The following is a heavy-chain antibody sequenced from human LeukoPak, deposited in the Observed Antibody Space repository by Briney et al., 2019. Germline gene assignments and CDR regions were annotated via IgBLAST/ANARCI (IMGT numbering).Heavy chain of an antibody. V-gene: IGHV3-48*01. CDR2: ISSSSSTI. CDR1: GFAFSSYS. J-gene: IGHJ5*02. D-gene: IGHD3-3*01. Sequence: QSGGSLRLSCAASGFAFSSYSMNWVRQAPGKGLEWVSYISSSSSTIYYADSVKGRFTISRDNAKNSLYLQMNSLRAEDTAVYYCARDWSVSDPWGQGTLVTVSS. CDR3: ARDWSVSDP.